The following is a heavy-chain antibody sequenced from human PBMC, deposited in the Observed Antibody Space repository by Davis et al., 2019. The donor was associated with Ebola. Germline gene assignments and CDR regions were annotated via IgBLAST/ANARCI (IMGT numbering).Heavy chain of an antibody. D-gene: IGHD2-8*01. CDR1: GGSISSGGYY. J-gene: IGHJ6*02. V-gene: IGHV4-31*03. Sequence: SETLSLTCTVSGGSISSGGYYWSWIRQHPGKGLEWIGYIYYSGSTYYNPSLKSRVTISVDTSKNQFSLKLSSVTAADTAVYYCPRAPSGYCTNGVCLVSYYYGMDVWGQGTTVTVSS. CDR3: PRAPSGYCTNGVCLVSYYYGMDV. CDR2: IYYSGST.